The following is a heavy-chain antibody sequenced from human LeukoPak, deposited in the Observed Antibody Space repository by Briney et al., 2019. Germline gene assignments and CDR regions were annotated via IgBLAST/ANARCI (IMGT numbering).Heavy chain of an antibody. CDR2: ISGSGGST. V-gene: IGHV3-23*01. Sequence: PGGSLRLSCAASGFTFSSYAMSWVRQAPGKGLEWVSGISGSGGSTYYADSVRGRFTLSRDNSRNTLYLQMNSLRAEDTAVYYCAKGPCKAAGSCYFDDWGQGTLVTVSS. J-gene: IGHJ4*02. CDR1: GFTFSSYA. CDR3: AKGPCKAAGSCYFDD. D-gene: IGHD6-13*01.